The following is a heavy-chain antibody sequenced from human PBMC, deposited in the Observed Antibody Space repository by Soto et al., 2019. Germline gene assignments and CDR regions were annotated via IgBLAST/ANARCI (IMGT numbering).Heavy chain of an antibody. CDR1: GDSIRSRTGD. V-gene: IGHV4-30-4*01. D-gene: IGHD3-16*01. J-gene: IGHJ6*02. CDR2: IFSSGTT. Sequence: SETQSLTYTVSGDSIRSRTGDWSWIRQPPGKGLEWIGYIFSSGTTYYTPSLKSRLTMSLDASQNQFSLKLNSLTDADTAVYFCARVPSPFDYYYAMDVWGQGTTVTVSS. CDR3: ARVPSPFDYYYAMDV.